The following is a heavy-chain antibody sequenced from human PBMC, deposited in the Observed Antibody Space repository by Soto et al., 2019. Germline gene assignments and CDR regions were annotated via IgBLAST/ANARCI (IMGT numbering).Heavy chain of an antibody. CDR1: GFAFQTYT. CDR2: ITISGNYI. D-gene: IGHD2-8*01. J-gene: IGHJ5*02. CDR3: AKVGVLITNFRWFDL. V-gene: IGHV3-21*01. Sequence: EGQLVESGGGLVKPGGSLRLSCAASGFAFQTYTMEWLRQPPGKGLEWVSSITISGNYIYYADSVKGRFTISRDNGRNSVYLQMNRLRAEDTAVYYCAKVGVLITNFRWFDLWGQGTLVTVSS.